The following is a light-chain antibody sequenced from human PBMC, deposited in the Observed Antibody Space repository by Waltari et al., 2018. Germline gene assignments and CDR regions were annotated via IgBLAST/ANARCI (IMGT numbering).Light chain of an antibody. CDR2: VNSDGSH. J-gene: IGLJ3*02. V-gene: IGLV4-69*01. CDR1: GGHSSTV. CDR3: QTGGHGTWV. Sequence: QLVLTQSPSASASLGASVKLTCTLSGGHSSTVIAWLQQQPEKGPRYLMKVNSDGSHSKGDEIPDRFSGSSSGAERYLTISSLQSEDEADYYCQTGGHGTWVFGGGTKLTVL.